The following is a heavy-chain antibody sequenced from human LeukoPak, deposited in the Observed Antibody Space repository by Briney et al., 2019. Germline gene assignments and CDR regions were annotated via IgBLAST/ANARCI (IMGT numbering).Heavy chain of an antibody. Sequence: SETLSLTCAVYGGSFSGYYWSWIRQPPGEGLEWIGEINHSGSTNYNPSLKSRVTISVDTSKNQFSLKLSSVTAADTAVYYCARVRLHLTGYYRAVKHLDIWGQGTMVTVSS. V-gene: IGHV4-34*01. CDR2: INHSGST. D-gene: IGHD3-9*01. CDR3: ARVRLHLTGYYRAVKHLDI. CDR1: GGSFSGYY. J-gene: IGHJ3*02.